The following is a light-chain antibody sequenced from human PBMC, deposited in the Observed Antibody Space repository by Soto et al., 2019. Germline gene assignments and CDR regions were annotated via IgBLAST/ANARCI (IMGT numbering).Light chain of an antibody. CDR2: EAS. Sequence: DIPITQSPSPLSASVGDRAPYTFRASQGIRHYLAWYQQKPGKVPKLLIYEASNLQSGVPSRFRGGGSGTEFTLTISSLQPDDFATYYCQQYNSYFSLTFGGGTKVDI. CDR1: QGIRHY. CDR3: QQYNSYFSLT. J-gene: IGKJ4*01. V-gene: IGKV1-27*01.